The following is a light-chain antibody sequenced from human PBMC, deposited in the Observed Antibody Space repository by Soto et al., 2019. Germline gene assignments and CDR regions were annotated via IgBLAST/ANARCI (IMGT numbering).Light chain of an antibody. Sequence: QSALTQPPSASGSPGQSVTISCTGTSSDVGGYNSVSWYQQHPGKAPKLMIYEVSKRPSGVPDRFSGSKSANTASLTVSGLQADDEADYYCSSYAGSNNLVFGGGTKVTVL. CDR3: SSYAGSNNLV. V-gene: IGLV2-8*01. CDR1: SSDVGGYNS. CDR2: EVS. J-gene: IGLJ2*01.